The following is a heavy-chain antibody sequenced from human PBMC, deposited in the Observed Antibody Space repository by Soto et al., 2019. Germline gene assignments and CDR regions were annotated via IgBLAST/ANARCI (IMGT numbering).Heavy chain of an antibody. CDR3: AKNRVFEYGSGSYNPYYYYGMDV. CDR1: GFTFSSYG. CDR2: ISYDGSNK. J-gene: IGHJ6*02. Sequence: PGGSLRLSCAASGFTFSSYGMHWVRQAPGKGLEWVAVISYDGSNKYYADSVKGRFTISRDNSKNTLYLQMNSLRAEDTAVYYCAKNRVFEYGSGSYNPYYYYGMDVWGQGTTVTVSS. D-gene: IGHD3-10*01. V-gene: IGHV3-30*18.